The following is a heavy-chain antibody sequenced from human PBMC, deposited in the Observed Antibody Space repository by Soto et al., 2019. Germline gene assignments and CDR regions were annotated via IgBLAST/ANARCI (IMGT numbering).Heavy chain of an antibody. CDR3: ARQGGSGSYYRPPPYFDY. CDR1: GGSISSGGYY. V-gene: IGHV4-31*03. CDR2: IYYSGST. Sequence: QVQLQESGPGLVKPSQTLSLTCTVSGGSISSGGYYWSWIRQHPGKGLEWIGYIYYSGSTYYNPSLKSRVTITVHTSKNQFSLKLSSVTAADTAVYYCARQGGSGSYYRPPPYFDYWGQGTLVTVSS. D-gene: IGHD3-10*01. J-gene: IGHJ4*02.